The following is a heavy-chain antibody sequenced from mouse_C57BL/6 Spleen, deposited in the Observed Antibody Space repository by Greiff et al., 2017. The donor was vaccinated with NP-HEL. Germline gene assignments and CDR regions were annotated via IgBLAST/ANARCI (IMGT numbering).Heavy chain of an antibody. V-gene: IGHV5-4*01. CDR3: ARYDYDEYLYY. CDR2: ISDGGSYT. Sequence: EVQGVESGGGLVKPGGSLKLSCAASGFTFSSYAMSWVRQTPEKRLAWVATISDGGSYTYYPENVKGRFTISRDNAKNNLYLQMSHLKSEDTAMYYCARYDYDEYLYYWGQGTTLTVSS. J-gene: IGHJ2*01. CDR1: GFTFSSYA. D-gene: IGHD2-4*01.